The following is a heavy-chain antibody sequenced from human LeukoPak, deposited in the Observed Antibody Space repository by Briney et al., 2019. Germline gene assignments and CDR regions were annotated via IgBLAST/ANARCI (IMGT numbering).Heavy chain of an antibody. D-gene: IGHD3-3*01. CDR2: INPSGGST. J-gene: IGHJ5*02. CDR3: ARDPSNYDFWRGFDP. CDR1: GYTFTNYG. Sequence: ASVKVSCKASGYTFTNYGISWVRQAPGQGLEWMGIINPSGGSTSYAQKFQGRVTMTRDTSTSTVYMELSSLRSEDTAVYYCARDPSNYDFWRGFDPWGQGTLVTVSS. V-gene: IGHV1-46*01.